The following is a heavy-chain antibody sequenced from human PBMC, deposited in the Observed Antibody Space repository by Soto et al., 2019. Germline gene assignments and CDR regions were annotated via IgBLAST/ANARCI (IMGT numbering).Heavy chain of an antibody. J-gene: IGHJ4*02. CDR3: ARSYDSSGPFDY. CDR1: GRTFSNNADLWY. D-gene: IGHD3-22*01. CDR2: IDYGGRS. V-gene: IGHV4-31*03. Sequence: SETLSLTCTVSGRTFSNNADLWYLAWIRQPQGKGLEWIGYIDYGGRSYYNPPLKSRVTISVDTSKNQFSLRLSSVTAADTAVYYCARSYDSSGPFDYWGQGTLVTVSS.